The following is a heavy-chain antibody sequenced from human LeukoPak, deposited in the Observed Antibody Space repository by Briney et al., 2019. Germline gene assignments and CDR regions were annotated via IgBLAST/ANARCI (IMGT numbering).Heavy chain of an antibody. CDR3: AREGIAARYVFDY. D-gene: IGHD6-6*01. CDR1: GGTFSSYA. Sequence: ASVKVSCKASGGTFSSYAISWVRQAPGQGLEWMGGIIPIYGTANYAQKFQGRGTTTTDESTSTAYMELSSLRSEDTAVYYCAREGIAARYVFDYWGQGTLVTVSS. J-gene: IGHJ4*02. V-gene: IGHV1-69*05. CDR2: IIPIYGTA.